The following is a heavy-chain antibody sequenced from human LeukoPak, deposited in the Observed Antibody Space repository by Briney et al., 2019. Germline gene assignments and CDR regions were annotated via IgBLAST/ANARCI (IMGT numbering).Heavy chain of an antibody. CDR1: GGSFSCYY. Sequence: PSETLSLTCAVYGGSFSCYYLSWIRQPPRKGLEWIGEINHSDTNYNPSLKSRVTISVDTSKNQFSLKLSSVTAADTAVYYCARGLTTVAMYNWFDPWGQGTLVTVSS. V-gene: IGHV4-34*01. CDR2: INHSDT. D-gene: IGHD4-23*01. J-gene: IGHJ5*02. CDR3: ARGLTTVAMYNWFDP.